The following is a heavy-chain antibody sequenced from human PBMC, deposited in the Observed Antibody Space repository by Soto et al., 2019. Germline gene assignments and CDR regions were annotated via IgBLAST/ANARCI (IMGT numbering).Heavy chain of an antibody. J-gene: IGHJ4*02. Sequence: QVQLVESGGGVVQPGRSLRLSYAASGFTFSSYGMHWVRQAPGKGLEWVALISYDGSNKYYADSVKGRFTISRDNSKNTLYLQMNSLRPEDTAVYYCAKSRMPYYASCLGYWGQGTLVTVSS. CDR2: ISYDGSNK. V-gene: IGHV3-30*18. D-gene: IGHD3-10*01. CDR1: GFTFSSYG. CDR3: AKSRMPYYASCLGY.